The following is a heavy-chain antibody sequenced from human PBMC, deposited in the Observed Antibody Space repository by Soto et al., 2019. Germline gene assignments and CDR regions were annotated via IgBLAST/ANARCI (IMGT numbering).Heavy chain of an antibody. CDR3: TTRIVVVPAAMYAFDI. V-gene: IGHV3-15*01. Sequence: GGSLRLSCAASGFTFSNAWMSWVRQAPGKGLEWVGRIKSKTDGGTTDYAAPVKGRFTISRDDSKNTLYLQMNSLKTEDTAVYYCTTRIVVVPAAMYAFDIWGQGTMVTVSS. CDR2: IKSKTDGGTT. D-gene: IGHD2-2*01. CDR1: GFTFSNAW. J-gene: IGHJ3*02.